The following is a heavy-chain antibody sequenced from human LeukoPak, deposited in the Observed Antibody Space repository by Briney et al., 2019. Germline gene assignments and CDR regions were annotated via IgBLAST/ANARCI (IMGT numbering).Heavy chain of an antibody. CDR3: ARDLAYYDSSGYYGTFDL. Sequence: GGSLRLSCAASGFSFSNAWMSWVRQAPGKGLEWVANIKQDGSEKNYVDSVKGRFTISRDNAKNSLYLQVNSLRVEDTAMYYCARDLAYYDSSGYYGTFDLWGQGTMVTVSS. CDR1: GFSFSNAW. V-gene: IGHV3-7*01. D-gene: IGHD3-22*01. CDR2: IKQDGSEK. J-gene: IGHJ3*01.